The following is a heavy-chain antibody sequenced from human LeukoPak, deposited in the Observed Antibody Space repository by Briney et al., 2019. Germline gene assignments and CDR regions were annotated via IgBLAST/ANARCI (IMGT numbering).Heavy chain of an antibody. CDR1: GYTFTSYD. D-gene: IGHD3-22*01. J-gene: IGHJ3*02. CDR2: MSPNSDNT. Sequence: ASVKVSCKASGYTFTSYDINWVRQATGQGLEWMGWMSPNSDNTGYAQKFQGRVTITADESTSTAYMELSSLRSEDTAVYYCARDHPQELYDRGYGDAFDIWGQGTMVTVSS. V-gene: IGHV1-8*01. CDR3: ARDHPQELYDRGYGDAFDI.